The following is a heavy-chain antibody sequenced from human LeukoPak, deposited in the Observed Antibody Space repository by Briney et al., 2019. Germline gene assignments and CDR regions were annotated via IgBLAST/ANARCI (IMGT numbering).Heavy chain of an antibody. V-gene: IGHV5-51*01. CDR3: ARRIAIFGDGNWFDF. Sequence: GESLKISCKGSGYRFTHYWIAWARQMPGKGLEWMGVIYPGDSGTQYSLSFQGQVTISADESIGTAYLQWSSLKPSDTAMYYCARRIAIFGDGNWFDFWGQGTLVTVSS. CDR1: GYRFTHYW. D-gene: IGHD3-3*01. J-gene: IGHJ5*01. CDR2: IYPGDSGT.